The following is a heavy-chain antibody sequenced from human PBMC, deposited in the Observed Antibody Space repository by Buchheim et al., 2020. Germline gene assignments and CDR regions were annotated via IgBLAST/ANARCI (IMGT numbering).Heavy chain of an antibody. CDR1: GFTFSSYG. V-gene: IGHV3-30*18. CDR3: AKGAIGVGSSWYGVDFDY. J-gene: IGHJ4*02. D-gene: IGHD6-13*01. Sequence: VQLLESGGGLVQPGGSLRLSCAASGFTFSSYGMHWVRQAPGKGLEWVAVISYDGSNKYYADSVKGRFTISRDNSKNTLYLQMNSLRAEDTAVYYCAKGAIGVGSSWYGVDFDYWGQGTL. CDR2: ISYDGSNK.